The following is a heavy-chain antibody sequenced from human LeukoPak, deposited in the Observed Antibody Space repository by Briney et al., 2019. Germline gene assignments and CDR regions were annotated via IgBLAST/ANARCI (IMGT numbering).Heavy chain of an antibody. CDR3: AREGYYYYMDV. J-gene: IGHJ6*03. V-gene: IGHV3-21*01. CDR2: ISSSSYI. CDR1: GFTFSSYS. Sequence: GGSLRLSCAASGFTFSSYSMNWVRQAPGKGLEWVSSISSSSYIYYADSVKGRFTISRDNAKNSLYLQMNSLRAEDTAVYYCAREGYYYYMDVWGKGTTVTVSS.